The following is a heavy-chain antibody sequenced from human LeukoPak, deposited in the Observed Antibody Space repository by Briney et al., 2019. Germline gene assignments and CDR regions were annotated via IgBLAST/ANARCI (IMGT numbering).Heavy chain of an antibody. V-gene: IGHV4-38-2*02. J-gene: IGHJ1*01. CDR3: AREFRTSEIGPQSFQY. CDR2: IYHSGRT. Sequence: SETLSLTCTVSGYSMSSGYYWGWIRQPPGKGLEWIGSIYHSGRTYYNPSLKSRVTISVDTSKNQFSLKLSSVTAADTAVYYCAREFRTSEIGPQSFQYWGQGTLVTVSS. D-gene: IGHD2-2*01. CDR1: GYSMSSGYY.